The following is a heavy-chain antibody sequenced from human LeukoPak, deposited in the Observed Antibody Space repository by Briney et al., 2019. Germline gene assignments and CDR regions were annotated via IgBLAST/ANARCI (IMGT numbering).Heavy chain of an antibody. D-gene: IGHD5-18*01. Sequence: RPGGSLRLSCAASGFTFDDYAMHWVRQAPGKGLEWVSLISGDGGSTYYADSVKGRFTISRDNSKNSLYLQMNSLRTEDTALYYCAKVGPYSYGHGFDYWGQETLVTVSS. J-gene: IGHJ4*02. CDR3: AKVGPYSYGHGFDY. CDR2: ISGDGGST. CDR1: GFTFDDYA. V-gene: IGHV3-43*02.